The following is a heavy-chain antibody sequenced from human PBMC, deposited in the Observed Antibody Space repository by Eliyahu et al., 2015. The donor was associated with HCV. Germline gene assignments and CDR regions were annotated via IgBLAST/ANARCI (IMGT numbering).Heavy chain of an antibody. D-gene: IGHD5-24*01. Sequence: EVQLVESGGGLVKPGGSLRLXXSASGFNFXXXIYNLNWVRQAPGKGLEWVSTISSSSHYISDADSVKGRFTVSRDNAKNSLHLQMNSLRVEDTAVYYCARDLRDTTTIFHYYYGMDVWGRGTTVTVSS. CDR1: GFNFXXXIYN. CDR3: ARDLRDTTTIFHYYYGMDV. J-gene: IGHJ6*02. V-gene: IGHV3-21*04. CDR2: ISSSSHYI.